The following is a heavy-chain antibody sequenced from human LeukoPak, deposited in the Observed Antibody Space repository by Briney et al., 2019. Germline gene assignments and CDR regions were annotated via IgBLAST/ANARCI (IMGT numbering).Heavy chain of an antibody. Sequence: GGSLRLSCAASGFTFSTYGMHWVRQAPGKGLEWVAFIRYDGSNKYYADSVKGRFTLSRDNSKNTLYLQMNSLRAEDTAVYYCAKDHYYYDSSGYFLFDYWGQGTLVTVSS. J-gene: IGHJ4*02. V-gene: IGHV3-30*02. CDR2: IRYDGSNK. D-gene: IGHD3-22*01. CDR3: AKDHYYYDSSGYFLFDY. CDR1: GFTFSTYG.